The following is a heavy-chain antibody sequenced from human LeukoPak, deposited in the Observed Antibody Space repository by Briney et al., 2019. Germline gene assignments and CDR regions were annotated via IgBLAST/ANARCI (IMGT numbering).Heavy chain of an antibody. D-gene: IGHD1-26*01. CDR1: GFTFYNSG. CDR3: AIEQWELKY. J-gene: IGHJ4*02. V-gene: IGHV3-23*01. Sequence: GGSLRLSCAASGFTFYNSGLGWVRQASGKGLEWVSSISGSGGATYYADSVKSRFTISRDDSKNTLYLQMNSLRAEDTAVYYCAIEQWELKYWGQGTLVTVSS. CDR2: ISGSGGAT.